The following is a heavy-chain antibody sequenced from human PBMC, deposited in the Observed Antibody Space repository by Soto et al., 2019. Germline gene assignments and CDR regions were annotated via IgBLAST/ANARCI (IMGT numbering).Heavy chain of an antibody. CDR2: ISGSGGST. CDR1: GFTFSSHA. V-gene: IGHV3-23*01. J-gene: IGHJ5*02. Sequence: PGGSLRLSCAASGFTFSSHAMSWVRQAPGKGLEWVSAISGSGGSTYYADSVKGRFTISRDNSKNTLYLQMNSLRAEDTAVYYCAKNGPSRGGNNWFDPWGQGTLVTVSS. CDR3: AKNGPSRGGNNWFDP. D-gene: IGHD2-15*01.